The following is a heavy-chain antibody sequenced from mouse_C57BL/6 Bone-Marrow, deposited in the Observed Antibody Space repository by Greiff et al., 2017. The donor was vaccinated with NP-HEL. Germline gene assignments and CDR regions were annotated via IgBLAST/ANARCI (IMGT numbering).Heavy chain of an antibody. CDR1: GFTFSSYA. CDR3: ARDPQLLRYFDY. CDR2: ISDGGSYT. J-gene: IGHJ2*01. Sequence: EVKVVESGGGLVKPGGSLKLSCAASGFTFSSYAMSWVRQTPEKRLEWVATISDGGSYTYYPDNVKGRFTISRDNAKNNLYLQMSHLKSEDTAMYYCARDPQLLRYFDYWGQGTTLTVSS. D-gene: IGHD1-1*01. V-gene: IGHV5-4*01.